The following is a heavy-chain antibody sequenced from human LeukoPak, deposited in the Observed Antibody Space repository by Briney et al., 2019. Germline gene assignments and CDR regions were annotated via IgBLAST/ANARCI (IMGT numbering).Heavy chain of an antibody. CDR1: GGSFSGYY. V-gene: IGHV4-34*01. Sequence: SETLSLTCAVYGGSFSGYYWSWIRQPPGKGLEWIGEINHSGSTNYNPSLTSRVTISVDTSKNQFSLKLSSVTAADTAVYYCARQRLGGAFDIWGQGTMVTVSS. D-gene: IGHD3-16*01. J-gene: IGHJ3*02. CDR3: ARQRLGGAFDI. CDR2: INHSGST.